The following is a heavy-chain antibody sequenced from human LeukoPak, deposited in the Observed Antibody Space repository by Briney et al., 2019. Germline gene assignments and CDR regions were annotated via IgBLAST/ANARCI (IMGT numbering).Heavy chain of an antibody. D-gene: IGHD2-15*01. CDR3: ARDGSGYCSGGSCYRWFDP. CDR1: GGTFSSYA. V-gene: IGHV1-69*13. CDR2: IIPIFGTA. J-gene: IGHJ5*02. Sequence: ASVKVSCKASGGTFSSYAISWVRQAPGQWLEWMGGIIPIFGTANYAQKFQGRVTITADESTSTAYMELSSLRSEDTAVYYCARDGSGYCSGGSCYRWFDPWGQGTLVTVSS.